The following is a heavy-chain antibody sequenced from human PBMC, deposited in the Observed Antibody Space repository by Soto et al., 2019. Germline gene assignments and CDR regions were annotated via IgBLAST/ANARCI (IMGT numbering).Heavy chain of an antibody. CDR3: AKVYDFWREYYFDY. V-gene: IGHV3-23*01. J-gene: IGHJ4*02. Sequence: LSLTCAASGFTFSSYAMSWVRQAPGKGLEWVSAISGSGGSTYYADSVKGRFTISRDNSKNTLYLQMNSLRAEDTAVYYCAKVYDFWREYYFDYWGQGTLVTVSS. D-gene: IGHD3-3*01. CDR1: GFTFSSYA. CDR2: ISGSGGST.